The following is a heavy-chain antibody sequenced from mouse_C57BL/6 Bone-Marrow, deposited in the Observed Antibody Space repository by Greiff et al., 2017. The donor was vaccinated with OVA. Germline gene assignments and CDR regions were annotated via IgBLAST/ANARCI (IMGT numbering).Heavy chain of an antibody. CDR2: IDPSDSYT. J-gene: IGHJ1*03. V-gene: IGHV1-59*01. D-gene: IGHD1-1*01. CDR1: GYTFTSYW. Sequence: VQLQQPGAELVRPGTSVKLSCKASGYTFTSYWMHWVKQRPGQGLEWIGVIDPSDSYTNYNQKFKGKATLTVDTSSSTAYMQLSGLTSEDSAVYYCAATVRYCDVWGTGTTVTVSS. CDR3: AATVRYCDV.